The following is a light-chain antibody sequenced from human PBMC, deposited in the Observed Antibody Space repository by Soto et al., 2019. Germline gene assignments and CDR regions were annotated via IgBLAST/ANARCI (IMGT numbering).Light chain of an antibody. CDR2: GAS. CDR3: QQSYSTPKT. J-gene: IGKJ1*01. V-gene: IGKV1-39*01. CDR1: QYIGDF. Sequence: DIQMTQSPSSLSASVGDRVTITCRASQYIGDFLNWYQQTPGKAPKLLIFGASNLHIGVPSRFSGSGSGTEFTLTINNLQREDFATYYCQQSYSTPKTFGQGTKVDIK.